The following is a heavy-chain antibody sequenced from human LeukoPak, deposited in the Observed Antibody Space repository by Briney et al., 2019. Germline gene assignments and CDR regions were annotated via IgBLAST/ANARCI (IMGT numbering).Heavy chain of an antibody. CDR2: ISSTSSHT. CDR3: ARGSARWFDP. V-gene: IGHV3-11*05. CDR1: GFTFSDSY. Sequence: GGSLRLSCAASGFTFSDSYMSWIRQAAGKGLEWISYISSTSSHTNYADSVKGRFTISRDNAKRSLYLQMHSLRAEDTAVYYCARGSARWFDPWGQGTLVTVS. J-gene: IGHJ5*02.